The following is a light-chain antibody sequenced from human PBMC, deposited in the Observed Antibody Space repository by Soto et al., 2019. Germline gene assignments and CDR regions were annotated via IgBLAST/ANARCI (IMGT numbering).Light chain of an antibody. CDR3: QQYDSLPLT. CDR1: QDISNY. CDR2: DVS. J-gene: IGKJ5*01. Sequence: DIQMTQSPPSLSVSVADRVTITCPASQDISNYLHWFQQKPGKAPQLLIFDVSNLQTGVPSRFSGGGSGTDFALTISSLEPEDIATYYCQQYDSLPLTFGQGTRLEI. V-gene: IGKV1-33*01.